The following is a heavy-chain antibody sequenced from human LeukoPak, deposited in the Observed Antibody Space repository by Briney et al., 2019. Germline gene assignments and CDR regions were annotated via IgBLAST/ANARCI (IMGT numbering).Heavy chain of an antibody. V-gene: IGHV1-69*13. J-gene: IGHJ4*02. CDR2: SITIFGTE. Sequence: SVKVXCKASGGTFISYAISWVGQAPGQGHEWRGGSITIFGTENYEQKLQGRVTITAEESTRKAYMERSSLRSEDTAVYYCARGATMVRFLEWLLFDYWGQGTLVTVSS. CDR3: ARGATMVRFLEWLLFDY. D-gene: IGHD3-3*01. CDR1: GGTFISYA.